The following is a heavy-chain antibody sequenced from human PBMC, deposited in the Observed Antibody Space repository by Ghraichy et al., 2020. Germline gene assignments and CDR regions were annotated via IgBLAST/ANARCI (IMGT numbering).Heavy chain of an antibody. CDR3: AKEDVVSATPVS. D-gene: IGHD2-15*01. CDR2: ISGSGGNT. V-gene: IGHV3-23*01. J-gene: IGHJ5*02. Sequence: GGSLRLSCAASGFIFSGYAMTWVRQAPGKGLEWVSGISGSGGNTYYADSVKGRFTISRDNSMTTLYLQMSSLRAEDTAIYYCAKEDVVSATPVSWGQGTLVTVSS. CDR1: GFIFSGYA.